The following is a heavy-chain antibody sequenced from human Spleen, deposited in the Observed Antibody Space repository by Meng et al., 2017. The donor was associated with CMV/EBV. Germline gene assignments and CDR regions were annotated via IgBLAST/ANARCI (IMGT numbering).Heavy chain of an antibody. Sequence: GESLKISCAASGFTFSSYAMSWVRQAPGKGLEWVSAISGSGGSTYYADSVKGRFTISRDNSKNTLYLQMNSLRAEDTAVYYCAKQGVDFWSGPRDYWGQGTLVTVSS. V-gene: IGHV3-23*01. J-gene: IGHJ4*02. CDR3: AKQGVDFWSGPRDY. CDR1: GFTFSSYA. CDR2: ISGSGGST. D-gene: IGHD3-3*01.